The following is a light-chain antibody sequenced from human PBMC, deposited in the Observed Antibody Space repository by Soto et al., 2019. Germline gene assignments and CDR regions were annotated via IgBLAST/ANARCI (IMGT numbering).Light chain of an antibody. V-gene: IGKV3-15*01. Sequence: EIVITQSPATLSVSPGDRATLSCRASQSVSSNLAWYQQKPGQAPRLLIYGASTRATGIPARFSGSGSGTKFTLTISSLQSEDFAVYYCQQYNNWPPFTFGPGTKVDIK. CDR1: QSVSSN. CDR2: GAS. J-gene: IGKJ3*01. CDR3: QQYNNWPPFT.